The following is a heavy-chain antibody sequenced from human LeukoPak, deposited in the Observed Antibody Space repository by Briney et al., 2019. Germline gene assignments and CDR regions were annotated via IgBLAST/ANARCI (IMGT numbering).Heavy chain of an antibody. V-gene: IGHV3-11*04. J-gene: IGHJ4*02. CDR1: GFTFSDYY. Sequence: GGSLRLSCAASGFTFSDYYMNWVRQAPGKGLEWVSYIRSSGDTIYYADSVKGRFTISRDNTKNSLYLQMNYLRVEDTAVYYCARGQSILWWRGDYWGQGTLVTVSS. CDR3: ARGQSILWWRGDY. D-gene: IGHD2-21*01. CDR2: IRSSGDTI.